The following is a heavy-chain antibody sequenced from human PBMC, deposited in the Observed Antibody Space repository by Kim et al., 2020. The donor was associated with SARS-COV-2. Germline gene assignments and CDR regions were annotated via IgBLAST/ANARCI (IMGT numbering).Heavy chain of an antibody. Sequence: NTNNAQKLQGRVTMNTDTSTSTAYMELRSLGSDDTAVYYCATDLGNVFDYWGQGTLVTVSS. V-gene: IGHV1-18*01. CDR2: NT. J-gene: IGHJ4*02. D-gene: IGHD1-1*01. CDR3: ATDLGNVFDY.